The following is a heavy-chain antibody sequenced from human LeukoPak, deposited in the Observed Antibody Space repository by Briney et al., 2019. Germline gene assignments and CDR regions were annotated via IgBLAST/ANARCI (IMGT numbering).Heavy chain of an antibody. CDR2: IRYDGSNK. CDR1: GFTFSSYG. Sequence: GGFLRLSCAASGFTFSSYGMHWVRQAPGKGLEWVAFIRYDGSNKYYADSVKGRFTISRDNSKNTLYLQMNSLRAEDTAVYYCAKGPITMIVVVMTYFDYWGQGTLVTVSS. D-gene: IGHD3-22*01. V-gene: IGHV3-30*02. CDR3: AKGPITMIVVVMTYFDY. J-gene: IGHJ4*02.